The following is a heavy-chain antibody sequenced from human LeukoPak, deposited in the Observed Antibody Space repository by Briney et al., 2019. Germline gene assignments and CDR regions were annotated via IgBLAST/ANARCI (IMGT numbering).Heavy chain of an antibody. Sequence: SETLSLTCTVSGGSISSYYWSWIRQPAGKGLEWIGRIYTSGSTNYNPSLKSRVTMSVDTSKNQFSLKLSSVTAADTAVYYCARHGRYCSGGSCYHDPRKFGGRWFDPWGQGTLVTVSS. V-gene: IGHV4-4*07. CDR1: GGSISSYY. CDR3: ARHGRYCSGGSCYHDPRKFGGRWFDP. CDR2: IYTSGST. J-gene: IGHJ5*02. D-gene: IGHD2-15*01.